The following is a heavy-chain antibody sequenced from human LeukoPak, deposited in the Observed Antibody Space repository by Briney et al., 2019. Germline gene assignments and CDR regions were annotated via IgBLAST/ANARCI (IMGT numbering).Heavy chain of an antibody. Sequence: PSETLSLTCTVSGGSISSSSYYWGWIRQPPGKGPEWIGRIYYSGSTYYNPSLKSRVTISVDTSKSQFSLKLSSVTAADTAVYYCARIVVVPAGKFDYWGQGTLVTVSS. V-gene: IGHV4-39*07. J-gene: IGHJ4*02. CDR2: IYYSGST. CDR3: ARIVVVPAGKFDY. CDR1: GGSISSSSYY. D-gene: IGHD2-2*01.